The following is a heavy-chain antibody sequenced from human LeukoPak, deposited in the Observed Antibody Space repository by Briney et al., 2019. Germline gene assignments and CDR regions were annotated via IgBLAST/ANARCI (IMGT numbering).Heavy chain of an antibody. Sequence: GGSLRRSCAASGFTFSSYEMNWVRQAPGKGLEWVSYISSSGSTIYYADSVKGRFTISRDNAKNSLYLQMNSLRAEDTAVYYCARTSIVANDYWGQGTLVTVSS. CDR2: ISSSGSTI. CDR3: ARTSIVANDY. V-gene: IGHV3-48*03. J-gene: IGHJ4*02. D-gene: IGHD5-12*01. CDR1: GFTFSSYE.